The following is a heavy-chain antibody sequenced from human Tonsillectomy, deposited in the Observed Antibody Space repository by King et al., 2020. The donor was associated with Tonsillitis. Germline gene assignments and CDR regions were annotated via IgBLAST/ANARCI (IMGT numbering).Heavy chain of an antibody. CDR3: VTNSRNLDH. CDR2: INQDGSEK. CDR1: GFTFRTNW. D-gene: IGHD6-13*01. J-gene: IGHJ4*02. V-gene: IGHV3-7*01. Sequence: VQLVESGGGLVQPGGSLRLSCAVSGFTFRTNWMTWVRQAPGEGLEWVANINQDGSEKYYVDSVKGRFTISRDNARDSLYLQMNSLRADDTAIYYCVTNSRNLDHWGQGTLVTVSS.